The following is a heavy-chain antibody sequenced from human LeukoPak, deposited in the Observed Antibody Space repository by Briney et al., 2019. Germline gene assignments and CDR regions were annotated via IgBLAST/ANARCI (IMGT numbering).Heavy chain of an antibody. CDR2: IYYTGNT. V-gene: IGHV4-59*01. CDR1: GGSISTYY. CDR3: ARDRLQLQS. Sequence: SETLSLTCTVSGGSISTYYWSWIRQPPGKGLEWIGYIYYTGNTNYNPSLKSRVTISVDTSKNQFSLKLSSVTAADTAVYYCARDRLQLQSWGQGTLVTVSS. D-gene: IGHD5-18*01. J-gene: IGHJ5*02.